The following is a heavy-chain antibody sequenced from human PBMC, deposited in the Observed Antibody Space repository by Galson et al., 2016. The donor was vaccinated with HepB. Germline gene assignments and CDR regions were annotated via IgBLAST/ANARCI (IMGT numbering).Heavy chain of an antibody. V-gene: IGHV3-23*01. J-gene: IGHJ6*02. D-gene: IGHD5-18*01. Sequence: SLRLSCAASGFSFSSYAMSWVRQAPGKGLEWVSGITSGGTTYYADSVKGRFTISRDNSKNILYQQMKRPRDEDTAVYYGANRPYNYGWHYGMDVWGQGTTVTVSS. CDR2: ITSGGTT. CDR3: ANRPYNYGWHYGMDV. CDR1: GFSFSSYA.